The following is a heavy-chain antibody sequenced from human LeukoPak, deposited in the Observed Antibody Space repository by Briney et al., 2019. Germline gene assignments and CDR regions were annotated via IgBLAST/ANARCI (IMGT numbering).Heavy chain of an antibody. Sequence: GGSLRLSCAASGFTFSSYGMHWVRQAPGKGLEWVAVISNDGSSKFYTDSVKGRFTLSRDNSRNTLNLQMNSLRVEDTAVYYCVKPDRLNYYDSGSHYYYYYMDVWGKGTTVTVSS. V-gene: IGHV3-30*18. J-gene: IGHJ6*03. D-gene: IGHD3-10*01. CDR3: VKPDRLNYYDSGSHYYYYYMDV. CDR1: GFTFSSYG. CDR2: ISNDGSSK.